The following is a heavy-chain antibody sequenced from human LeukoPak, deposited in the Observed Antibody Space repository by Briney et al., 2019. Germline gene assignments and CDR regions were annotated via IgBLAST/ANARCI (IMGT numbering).Heavy chain of an antibody. Sequence: GRSLRLSCAASGFTFSSYGMHWVRQAPGKGLEWVAVISYDGSNKYYADSVKGRFTISRDNSKNTLYLQMNSLRAEDTAVYCCATGLLFDPWGQGTLVTVSS. J-gene: IGHJ5*02. CDR2: ISYDGSNK. D-gene: IGHD2-15*01. CDR1: GFTFSSYG. CDR3: ATGLLFDP. V-gene: IGHV3-30*03.